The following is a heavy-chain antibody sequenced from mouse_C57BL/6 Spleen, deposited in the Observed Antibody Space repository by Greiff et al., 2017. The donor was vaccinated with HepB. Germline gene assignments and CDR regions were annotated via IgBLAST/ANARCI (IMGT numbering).Heavy chain of an antibody. CDR3: ARSGGNYFYWYFDV. V-gene: IGHV1-42*01. CDR1: GYSFTGYY. CDR2: INPSTGGT. J-gene: IGHJ1*03. Sequence: EVQLQQSGPELVKPGASVKISCKASGYSFTGYYMNWVKQSPEKSLEWIGEINPSTGGTTYNQKFKAKATLTVDKSSSTAYMQLKSLTSEDSAVYYCARSGGNYFYWYFDVWGTGTTVTVSS. D-gene: IGHD2-1*01.